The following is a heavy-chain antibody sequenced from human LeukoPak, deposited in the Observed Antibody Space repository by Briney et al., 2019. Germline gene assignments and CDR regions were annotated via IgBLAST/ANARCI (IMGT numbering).Heavy chain of an antibody. CDR2: IHDSGST. Sequence: SETLSLTCTVSGASISSGDYHWNWIRQPPGKGLEWIGFIHDSGSTYYNPSLKSRVSISRDMSKNQLSLRLSSVTAADTAVYYCARGFGAGNYYYGWFDPWGQGTLVSVSS. V-gene: IGHV4-30-4*01. D-gene: IGHD3-10*01. J-gene: IGHJ5*02. CDR1: GASISSGDYH. CDR3: ARGFGAGNYYYGWFDP.